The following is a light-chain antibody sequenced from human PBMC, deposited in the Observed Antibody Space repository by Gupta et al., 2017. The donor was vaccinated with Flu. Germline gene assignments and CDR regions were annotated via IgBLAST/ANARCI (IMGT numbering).Light chain of an antibody. CDR1: KLGDKY. V-gene: IGLV3-1*01. J-gene: IGLJ2*01. CDR3: QAWDNSTVI. CDR2: HDT. Sequence: CAGDKLGDKYVCWYQQKSGQSPVLVIYHDTKRPSGIPERFSGSNSGNTATLTISGTQPMDETDYYCQAWDNSTVIFGGGTKLTVL.